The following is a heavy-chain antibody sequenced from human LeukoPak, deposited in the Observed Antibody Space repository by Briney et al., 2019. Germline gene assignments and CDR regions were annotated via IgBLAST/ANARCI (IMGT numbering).Heavy chain of an antibody. V-gene: IGHV4-39*01. CDR1: GGSISSGSYY. CDR3: ARRQQWLLGGAFDI. D-gene: IGHD6-19*01. J-gene: IGHJ3*02. CDR2: IYYSGST. Sequence: PSQTLSLTCTVSGGSISSGSYYWSWIRQPARKGLEWIGSIYYSGSTYYNPSLKSRVTISVDTSKNQFSLKLSSVTAADTAVYYCARRQQWLLGGAFDIWGQGTMVTVSS.